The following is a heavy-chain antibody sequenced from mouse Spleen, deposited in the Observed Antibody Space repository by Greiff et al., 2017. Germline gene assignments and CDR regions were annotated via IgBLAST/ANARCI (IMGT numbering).Heavy chain of an antibody. CDR2: INPNYGTT. CDR1: GYSFTDYN. Sequence: EVQLQQSGPELVKPGASVKISCKASGYSFTDYNMNWVKQSNGKSLEWIGVINPNYGTTSYNQKFKGKATLTVDQSSSTAYMQLNSLTSEDSAVYYCAREGYYDLRRGYYYAMDYWGQGTSVTVSS. D-gene: IGHD2-4*01. J-gene: IGHJ4*01. V-gene: IGHV1-39*01. CDR3: AREGYYDLRRGYYYAMDY.